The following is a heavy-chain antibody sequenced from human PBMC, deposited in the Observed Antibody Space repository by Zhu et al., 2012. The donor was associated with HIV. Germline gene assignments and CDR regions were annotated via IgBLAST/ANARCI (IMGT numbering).Heavy chain of an antibody. CDR1: GYSISSGYY. Sequence: QVQLQESGPGLVKPSETLSLTCAVSGYSISSGYYWGWIRQPPGKGLEWIGSIYHSGSTYYNPSLKSRVTISVDTSKNQFSLKLSSVTAADTAVYYCARRFDWLDIWGQGTMVTVSS. CDR3: ARRFDWLDI. D-gene: IGHD3-9*01. V-gene: IGHV4-38-2*01. J-gene: IGHJ3*02. CDR2: IYHSGST.